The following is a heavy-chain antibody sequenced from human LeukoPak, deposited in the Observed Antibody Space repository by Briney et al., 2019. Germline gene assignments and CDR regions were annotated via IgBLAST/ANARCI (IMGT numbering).Heavy chain of an antibody. CDR2: IYSGGDT. Sequence: GGSLRLSCAASGFTVSSNYMTWVRQAPGKGLEWVSVIYSGGDTYYADSVKGRFTISRDNSKNTLYLQMNSLRAEDTAVYYCSRTDYGSATYSDYWGQGTLVTVSS. V-gene: IGHV3-53*01. CDR1: GFTVSSNY. D-gene: IGHD3-10*01. J-gene: IGHJ4*02. CDR3: SRTDYGSATYSDY.